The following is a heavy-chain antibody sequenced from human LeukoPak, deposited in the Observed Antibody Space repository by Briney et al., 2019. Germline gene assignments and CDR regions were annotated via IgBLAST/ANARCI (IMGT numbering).Heavy chain of an antibody. D-gene: IGHD3-22*01. Sequence: GESLKISCKGSGYSFTSYWIGWVRQMPGKGLGWMGIIYPGDSDTRYSPSFQGQVTISADKSISTAYLQWSSLKASDTAVYYCARHPWGYYDSSGYPRDAFDIWGQGTMVTVSS. CDR2: IYPGDSDT. CDR3: ARHPWGYYDSSGYPRDAFDI. CDR1: GYSFTSYW. J-gene: IGHJ3*02. V-gene: IGHV5-51*01.